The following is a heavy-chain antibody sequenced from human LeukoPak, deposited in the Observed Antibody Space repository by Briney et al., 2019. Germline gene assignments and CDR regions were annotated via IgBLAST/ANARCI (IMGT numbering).Heavy chain of an antibody. CDR3: ARGPNSNWSGLDF. Sequence: GGSLRLSCAASGFTFSIHWMTWVRQAPGKGLEWVATIKPDGNDKYFVDSVKGRFTVSRDNAKNTLYLQVNNLRAEDTAVYYCARGPNSNWSGLDFWGQGTLLTVSS. CDR1: GFTFSIHW. CDR2: IKPDGNDK. J-gene: IGHJ4*02. D-gene: IGHD6-6*01. V-gene: IGHV3-7*01.